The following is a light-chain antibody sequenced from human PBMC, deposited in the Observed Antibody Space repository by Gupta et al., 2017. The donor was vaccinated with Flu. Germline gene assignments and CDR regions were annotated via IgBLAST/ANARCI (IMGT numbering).Light chain of an antibody. CDR3: SSHAGRVTWV. Sequence: QSAPTQPRSVSGSPGQSVTISCTGSSNDVGGSNRVSWYQQRPGKAPNLILYDVTERPSGVPDRFSGSKSGNTASLTISGPQADDEADYYCSSHAGRVTWVFGTGTTVTVL. CDR1: SNDVGGSNR. CDR2: DVT. V-gene: IGLV2-11*01. J-gene: IGLJ1*01.